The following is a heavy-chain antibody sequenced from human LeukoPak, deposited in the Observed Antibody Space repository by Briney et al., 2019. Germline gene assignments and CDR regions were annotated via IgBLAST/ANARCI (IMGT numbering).Heavy chain of an antibody. V-gene: IGHV3-48*04. J-gene: IGHJ4*02. Sequence: GGSLRLSCAASGFTFSSYSMNWVRQAPGKGLEWVSYISSSSSTIYYADSVKGRFTISRDNAKNSLYLQMNSLRAEDTAVYYCARELNGAAAGTFDYWGQGTLVTVSS. D-gene: IGHD6-13*01. CDR2: ISSSSSTI. CDR3: ARELNGAAAGTFDY. CDR1: GFTFSSYS.